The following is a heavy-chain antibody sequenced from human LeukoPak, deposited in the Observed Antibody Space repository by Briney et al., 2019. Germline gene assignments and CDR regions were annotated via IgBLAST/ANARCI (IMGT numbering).Heavy chain of an antibody. CDR2: INPLGGGT. V-gene: IGHV1-2*02. Sequence: ASVKVSCKTSGFTFIGHHIHWVRQAPGQGLEWMGWINPLGGGTEFAQKFQGRVTMTRDTSINTAYMELSRLKSDDTAVYYCATSSGYSHTWGAFDYWGQGALVTVSS. CDR1: GFTFIGHH. CDR3: ATSSGYSHTWGAFDY. D-gene: IGHD5-18*01. J-gene: IGHJ4*02.